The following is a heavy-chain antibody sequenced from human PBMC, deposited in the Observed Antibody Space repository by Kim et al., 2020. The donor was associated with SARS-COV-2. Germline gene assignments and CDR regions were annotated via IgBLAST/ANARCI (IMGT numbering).Heavy chain of an antibody. V-gene: IGHV1-18*04. J-gene: IGHJ6*02. Sequence: ASVKVSCKASGYTFTSYGISWVRQAPGQGLEWMGWISAYNGNTNYAQKLQGRVTMTTDTSTSTAYMELRSLRSDDTAVYYCARGSAYSNYFYYYYGMDVWGQGTTVTVSS. CDR1: GYTFTSYG. CDR2: ISAYNGNT. CDR3: ARGSAYSNYFYYYYGMDV. D-gene: IGHD4-4*01.